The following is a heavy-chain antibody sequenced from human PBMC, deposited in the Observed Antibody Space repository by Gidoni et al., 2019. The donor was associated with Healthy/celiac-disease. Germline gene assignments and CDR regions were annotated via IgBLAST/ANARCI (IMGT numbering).Heavy chain of an antibody. Sequence: EVQLVESGGGLVQPGGSLKLSCAASGFTFSGSAMHWVRQASGKGLEWVGSIRSKANSYATAYAASVKGRFTISRDDSKNTAYLQMNSLKTEDTAVYYCTSDYYDSSGHHTWGQGTLVTVSS. J-gene: IGHJ4*02. CDR1: GFTFSGSA. CDR3: TSDYYDSSGHHT. V-gene: IGHV3-73*01. CDR2: IRSKANSYAT. D-gene: IGHD3-22*01.